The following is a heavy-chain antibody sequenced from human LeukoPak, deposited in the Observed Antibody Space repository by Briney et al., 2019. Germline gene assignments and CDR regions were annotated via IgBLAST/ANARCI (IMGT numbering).Heavy chain of an antibody. Sequence: ASVTVSFKASGYTFTIHGITWVRQAPGQGLEWMGWISLYDGNTNYALKLQARVTMTTDTSTSTAYMELRSLSSDDTAVYYCASAPRGTVIPYELPAGPWGQGTLVTVSS. CDR1: GYTFTIHG. CDR3: ASAPRGTVIPYELPAGP. D-gene: IGHD2-15*01. CDR2: ISLYDGNT. J-gene: IGHJ5*02. V-gene: IGHV1-18*01.